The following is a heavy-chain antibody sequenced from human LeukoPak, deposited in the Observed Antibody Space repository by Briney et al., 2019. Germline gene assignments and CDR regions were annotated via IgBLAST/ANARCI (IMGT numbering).Heavy chain of an antibody. CDR3: AREGDREAAGTALDC. J-gene: IGHJ4*02. CDR2: INLVGGST. V-gene: IGHV1-46*01. CDR1: GYTFTNYY. Sequence: ASVKVSCKASGYTFTNYYIHWVRQAPGQGLEWMGIINLVGGSTTYARRFQDRVTMTMDTSTSTVYMELRSLRSEDTAVYYCAREGDREAAGTALDCWGQGTLVTVSS. D-gene: IGHD6-13*01.